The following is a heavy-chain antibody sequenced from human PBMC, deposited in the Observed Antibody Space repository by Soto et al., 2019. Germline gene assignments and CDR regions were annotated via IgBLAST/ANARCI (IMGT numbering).Heavy chain of an antibody. Sequence: QMQLVESGGGVVQPGRSLRLSCVASGFRFSNYGMHWVRQAPGKGLEWVAVIWYDGGSKFYADSVKGRFTISRDNTRNTLFLQMTSLRPEDTAVYYCARGLYDSGSFYFDFWGQGTLVTVSS. CDR1: GFRFSNYG. CDR3: ARGLYDSGSFYFDF. CDR2: IWYDGGSK. V-gene: IGHV3-33*01. J-gene: IGHJ4*02. D-gene: IGHD3-10*01.